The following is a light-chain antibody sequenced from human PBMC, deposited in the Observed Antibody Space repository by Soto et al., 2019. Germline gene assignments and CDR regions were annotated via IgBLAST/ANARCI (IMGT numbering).Light chain of an antibody. CDR1: QSVLYSSNNKNY. J-gene: IGKJ4*01. Sequence: DIVMTQSPDSLAVSLCERATINCKSSQSVLYSSNNKNYLGWFQHKPGQPPKLLIYWASTRESGVPDRFSGSGSGTDFTLTISSLQAEDVAVYYCQQYFSHPLTFGGGTKVDIK. CDR3: QQYFSHPLT. V-gene: IGKV4-1*01. CDR2: WAS.